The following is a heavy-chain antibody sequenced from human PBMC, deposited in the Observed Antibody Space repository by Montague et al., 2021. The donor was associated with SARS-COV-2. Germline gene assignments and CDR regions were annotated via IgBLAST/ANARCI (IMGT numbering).Heavy chain of an antibody. CDR3: ARHLTGIVVADPAAADY. CDR2: FYYSGST. J-gene: IGHJ4*02. CDR1: GGSISSSSYY. D-gene: IGHD6-19*01. V-gene: IGHV4-39*01. Sequence: SETLSLTCTVSGGSISSSSYYWGWIRQPPGKELEWIGSFYYSGSTYHNPSLKSRVTISVDTSKNPFSLKMGSVTAADTALYYCARHLTGIVVADPAAADYWGQGTLVTVSS.